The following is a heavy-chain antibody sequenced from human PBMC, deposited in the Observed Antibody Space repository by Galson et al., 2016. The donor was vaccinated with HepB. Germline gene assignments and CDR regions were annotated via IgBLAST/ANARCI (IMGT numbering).Heavy chain of an antibody. CDR3: ARYYYDDSGPRFAD. V-gene: IGHV4-59*12. Sequence: SETLSLTCTVSGDSINYTYWSWIRQPPGKTLEYIGYIYYDGSTNYNPSLKSRVIISVDTSKNKFSLKLSSVTAADTAVYYCARYYYDDSGPRFADWGQGTLVIVSS. CDR2: IYYDGST. D-gene: IGHD3-22*01. J-gene: IGHJ1*01. CDR1: GDSINYTY.